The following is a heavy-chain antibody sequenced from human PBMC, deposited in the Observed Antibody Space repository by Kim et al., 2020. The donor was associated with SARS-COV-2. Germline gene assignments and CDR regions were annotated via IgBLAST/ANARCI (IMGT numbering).Heavy chain of an antibody. Sequence: SVKVSCKASGGTFSSYAISWVRQAPGQGLEWMGGIIPIFGTANYAQKFQGRVTITADESTSTAYMELSSLRSEDTAVYYCARGHPVATMYLSPFDYWGQGTLVTVSS. CDR2: IIPIFGTA. CDR1: GGTFSSYA. D-gene: IGHD5-12*01. CDR3: ARGHPVATMYLSPFDY. J-gene: IGHJ4*02. V-gene: IGHV1-69*13.